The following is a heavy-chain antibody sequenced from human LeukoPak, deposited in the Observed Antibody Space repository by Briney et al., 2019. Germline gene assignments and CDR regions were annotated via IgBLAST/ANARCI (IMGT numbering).Heavy chain of an antibody. CDR1: GFTFSSHS. CDR2: IDSGSGNI. D-gene: IGHD7-27*01. Sequence: GGSLRLSCAAFGFTFSSHSMNWVRRAPGKGLEWLSYIDSGSGNIYYRDSVKGRFTISRDNAQDSLYLQMDSLRDEDTAVYYCAREDDDWGPNTLDVWGQGTVVTVSS. V-gene: IGHV3-48*02. CDR3: AREDDDWGPNTLDV. J-gene: IGHJ3*01.